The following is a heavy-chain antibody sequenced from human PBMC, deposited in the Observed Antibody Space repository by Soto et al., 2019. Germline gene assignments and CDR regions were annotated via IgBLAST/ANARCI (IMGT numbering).Heavy chain of an antibody. J-gene: IGHJ4*02. Sequence: DVQLVESGGGLVQPGGSLRLSCAASGFTFSSYWMSWVRQAPGKGLEWVANIKIDVSEKYYVDSVKGRFTVSRENAKNSLYLQMNSLRDEDTAVYYCARDRGRSSSGSTRFFDYWGQGTPVTVSS. CDR2: IKIDVSEK. CDR1: GFTFSSYW. CDR3: ARDRGRSSSGSTRFFDY. V-gene: IGHV3-7*01. D-gene: IGHD6-19*01.